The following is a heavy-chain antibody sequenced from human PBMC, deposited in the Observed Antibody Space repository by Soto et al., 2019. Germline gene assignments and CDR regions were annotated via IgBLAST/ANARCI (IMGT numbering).Heavy chain of an antibody. V-gene: IGHV1-3*01. CDR2: INAGNGNT. Sequence: ASVKVSCKASGYTFTSYAMHWVRQAPGQRLEWMGWINAGNGNTKYSQKFQGRVTITRDTSASTAYMELSSLRSEDTAVYYCARDYWSGYSDVYYYYYMDVWGKGTTVTVSS. J-gene: IGHJ6*03. D-gene: IGHD3-3*01. CDR3: ARDYWSGYSDVYYYYYMDV. CDR1: GYTFTSYA.